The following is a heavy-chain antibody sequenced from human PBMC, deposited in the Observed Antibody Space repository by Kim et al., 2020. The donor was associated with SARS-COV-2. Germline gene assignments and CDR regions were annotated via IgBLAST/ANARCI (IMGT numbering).Heavy chain of an antibody. CDR3: ARADYYGSGSYSFDGY. D-gene: IGHD3-10*01. CDR1: GFTFSTYG. Sequence: GGSLRLSCAASGFTFSTYGMHWVRQAPGKGLEWVAIIWFDGGTKYYADSVKGRFTISRDNSKNTLYLQMDSLKVEDTAVYYCARADYYGSGSYSFDGYWGQGTLVIVSS. V-gene: IGHV3-33*01. J-gene: IGHJ4*02. CDR2: IWFDGGTK.